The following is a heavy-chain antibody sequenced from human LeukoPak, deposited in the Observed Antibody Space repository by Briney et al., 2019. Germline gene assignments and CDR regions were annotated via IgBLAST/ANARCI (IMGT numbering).Heavy chain of an antibody. CDR3: ARLRIAAAEAHWFDP. Sequence: PSETLSLTCTVSGGSISSSSYYWGWIRQPPGKGLEWIGSIYYSGSTYYNPSLKSRVTISVDTSKNQFSLKLSSVTAADTAVYYCARLRIAAAEAHWFDPWGQGTLVTVSS. CDR1: GGSISSSSYY. V-gene: IGHV4-39*01. D-gene: IGHD6-13*01. CDR2: IYYSGST. J-gene: IGHJ5*02.